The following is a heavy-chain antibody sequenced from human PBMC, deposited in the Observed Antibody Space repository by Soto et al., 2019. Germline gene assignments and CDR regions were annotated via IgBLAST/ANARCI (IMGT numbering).Heavy chain of an antibody. J-gene: IGHJ4*02. CDR1: GFIFHNSA. CDR3: AKDGDFYDVVTGYYLTGHYFDY. V-gene: IGHV3-23*01. D-gene: IGHD3-9*01. Sequence: GGSLRPSCAASGFIFHNSAMSWVRQAPGNGLGWVSSIRAGGGSPNYADSVKGRFTISRDTSKNRVYLQMNSLRAEDTDVYYCAKDGDFYDVVTGYYLTGHYFDYWGQGTPVTVSS. CDR2: IRAGGGSP.